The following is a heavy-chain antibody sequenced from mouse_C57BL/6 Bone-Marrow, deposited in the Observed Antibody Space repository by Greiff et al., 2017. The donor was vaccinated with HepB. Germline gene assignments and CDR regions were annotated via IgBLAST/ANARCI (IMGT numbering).Heavy chain of an antibody. V-gene: IGHV1-59*01. Sequence: QVQLQQPGAELVRPGTSVKLSCRASGYTFTSYWMHWVKQRPGQGLEWIGVIDPSDSYTNYNQKFKGKATLTVDTSSSTAYMQLSSLTSEDSAVYYCARYYGSSCWYFDVWGTGTTVTVSS. CDR1: GYTFTSYW. D-gene: IGHD1-1*01. CDR3: ARYYGSSCWYFDV. CDR2: IDPSDSYT. J-gene: IGHJ1*03.